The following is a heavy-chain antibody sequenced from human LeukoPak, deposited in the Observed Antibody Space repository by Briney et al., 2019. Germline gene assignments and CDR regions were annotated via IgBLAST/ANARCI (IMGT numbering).Heavy chain of an antibody. D-gene: IGHD3-10*01. CDR1: GFTFSNYW. V-gene: IGHV3-7*04. Sequence: GGSLRLSCAASGFTFSNYWMTWVRQAPGKGLEWVANIKPDGSEKFYADSLRGRFTISRDNAKNSLYLQMNSLRAEDTAVYYCARVRPGELPLAYWGQGTQVTVS. CDR3: ARVRPGELPLAY. J-gene: IGHJ4*02. CDR2: IKPDGSEK.